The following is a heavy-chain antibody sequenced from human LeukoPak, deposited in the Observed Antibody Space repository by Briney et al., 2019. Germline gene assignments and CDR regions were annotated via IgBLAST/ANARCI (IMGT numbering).Heavy chain of an antibody. CDR1: GYTFTAYY. Sequence: ASVKVSCKASGYTFTAYYMHWVRQAPGQGLEWMAWINPDSGSTNFAQKFQGRITMTRDTSIATAYMELSRLTSDDTAVYYCARRRITMVKNAFDIRGQGTLVTVSS. J-gene: IGHJ3*02. CDR3: ARRRITMVKNAFDI. CDR2: INPDSGST. V-gene: IGHV1-2*02. D-gene: IGHD3-10*01.